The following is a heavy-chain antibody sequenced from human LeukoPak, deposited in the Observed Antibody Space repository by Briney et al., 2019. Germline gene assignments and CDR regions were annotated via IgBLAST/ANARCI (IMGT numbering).Heavy chain of an antibody. CDR1: GGSISSYY. CDR2: VHYSGST. D-gene: IGHD6-19*01. J-gene: IGHJ4*02. V-gene: IGHV4-59*01. Sequence: SETLSLTCTVSGGSISSYYWSWIRQPPGKGPEWIGYVHYSGSTHYNPSLKSRVTISVDTSRNQFSLKMTSVTAADTAVYYCARGAGWYAYWGQGTLVTVSS. CDR3: ARGAGWYAY.